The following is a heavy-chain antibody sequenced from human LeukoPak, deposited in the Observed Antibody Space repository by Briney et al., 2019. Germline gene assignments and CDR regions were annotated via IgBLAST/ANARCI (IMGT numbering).Heavy chain of an antibody. CDR1: GYTFTDSY. D-gene: IGHD3-22*01. CDR2: ISSDGGST. Sequence: ASVKVSCKASGYTFTDSYMHWVRQAAGKGLEFVSGISSDGGSTYYADSLKGRFTVSRDNSNNTLYLQMSSLRAEDTAIYYCAKGPTYDSLPYYFDYWGQGTLVTVSS. V-gene: IGHV3-64D*09. CDR3: AKGPTYDSLPYYFDY. J-gene: IGHJ4*02.